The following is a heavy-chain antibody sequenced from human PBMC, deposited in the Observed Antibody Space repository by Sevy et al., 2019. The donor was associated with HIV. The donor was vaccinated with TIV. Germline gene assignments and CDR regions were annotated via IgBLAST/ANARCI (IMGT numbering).Heavy chain of an antibody. CDR2: IYYSGST. CDR3: ARPNSSGWYFFYY. V-gene: IGHV4-39*01. Sequence: SETLSLTCTVSGGSISSSSYYWGWIRQPPGKGLEWVGSIYYSGSTYYNPSLKSRVTISVDTSKNQFSLKLSSVTAADTAVYYCARPNSSGWYFFYYWGQRTLVTVSS. J-gene: IGHJ4*02. D-gene: IGHD6-19*01. CDR1: GGSISSSSYY.